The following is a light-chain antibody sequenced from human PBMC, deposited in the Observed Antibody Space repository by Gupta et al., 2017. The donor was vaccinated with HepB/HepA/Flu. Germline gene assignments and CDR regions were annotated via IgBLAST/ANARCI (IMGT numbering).Light chain of an antibody. J-gene: IGKJ4*01. V-gene: IGKV3-15*01. CDR2: GAS. CDR3: QQYKIRPLT. CDR1: QSISSN. Sequence: EIVMTQSSATLPVSQGERATLSCRASQSISSNLAWYQQIPGQAPRLIIFGASTRATGVPARFSGSGSGTEFTLTISSLQSEDFAVYYCQQYKIRPLTFGGGTKVEIK.